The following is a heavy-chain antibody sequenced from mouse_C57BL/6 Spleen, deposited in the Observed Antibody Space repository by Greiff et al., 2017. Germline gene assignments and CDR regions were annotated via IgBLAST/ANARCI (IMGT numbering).Heavy chain of an antibody. Sequence: QVQLQQPGAELVRPGSSVKLSCKASGYTFTSYWMHWVKQRPIQGLEWIGNIDPSDSETHYNQKFKDKATLTVDKSSSTAYMQLSSLTSEDSAVYNCARGGDPIYYGFDGRAPYAMDYWGQGTSVTVSS. V-gene: IGHV1-52*01. CDR1: GYTFTSYW. CDR2: IDPSDSET. D-gene: IGHD2-2*01. CDR3: ARGGDPIYYGFDGRAPYAMDY. J-gene: IGHJ4*01.